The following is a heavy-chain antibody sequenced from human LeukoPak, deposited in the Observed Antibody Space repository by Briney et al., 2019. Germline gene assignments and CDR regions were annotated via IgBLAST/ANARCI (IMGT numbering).Heavy chain of an antibody. CDR1: GGSISSGDYY. CDR2: INHSGST. V-gene: IGHV4-39*07. Sequence: SETLSLTCTVSGGSISSGDYYWSWIRQPPGKGREWIGEINHSGSTNYNPSLKSRVTISVDTSKNQFSLKLSSVTAADTAVYYCARAPRAYYGSGSYLGYWGQGTLVTVSS. D-gene: IGHD3-10*01. J-gene: IGHJ4*02. CDR3: ARAPRAYYGSGSYLGY.